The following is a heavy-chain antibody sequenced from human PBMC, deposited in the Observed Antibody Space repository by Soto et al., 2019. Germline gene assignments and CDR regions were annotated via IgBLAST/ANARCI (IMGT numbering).Heavy chain of an antibody. J-gene: IGHJ4*02. CDR2: IRSKAYGGTT. V-gene: IGHV3-49*03. CDR1: GFTFGDYA. CDR3: SGGGATPYYRSTTTFDY. D-gene: IGHD1-26*01. Sequence: TGGSLRLSCTASGFTFGDYAMSWFRQAPGKGLEWVGFIRSKAYGGTTEHAASVKGRFTISRDDSKSIAYLQMNSLKTEDTAVYYCSGGGATPYYRSTTTFDYWGQGTLVTVSS.